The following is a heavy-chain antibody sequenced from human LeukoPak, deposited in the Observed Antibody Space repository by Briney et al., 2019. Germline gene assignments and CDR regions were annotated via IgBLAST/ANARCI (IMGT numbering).Heavy chain of an antibody. CDR2: TNHSGST. V-gene: IGHV4-34*01. J-gene: IGHJ4*02. CDR1: GGSFSGYY. D-gene: IGHD3-3*01. Sequence: PSETLSLTCAVYGGSFSGYYWSRIREPPGKGLKWSGDTNHSGSTNYNPSLKSRVTISVDTSKNQFSLKLSSVTAADTAVYYCARSQGQYDFWSGYYHPYFDYWGQGTLVTVSS. CDR3: ARSQGQYDFWSGYYHPYFDY.